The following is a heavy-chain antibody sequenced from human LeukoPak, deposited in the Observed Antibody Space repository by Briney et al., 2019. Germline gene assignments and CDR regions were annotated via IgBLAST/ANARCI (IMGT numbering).Heavy chain of an antibody. CDR2: INHSGST. CDR1: GGSSSGYY. V-gene: IGHV4-34*01. Sequence: SETLSLTCGVYGGSSSGYYWSWIRQPPGKGLEWIGEINHSGSTNYNPSLKSRVTISVDTSKNQFSLKLSSVTAADTAVYYCARRSTVVGMGWFDPWGQGTLVTVSS. D-gene: IGHD2-21*01. J-gene: IGHJ5*02. CDR3: ARRSTVVGMGWFDP.